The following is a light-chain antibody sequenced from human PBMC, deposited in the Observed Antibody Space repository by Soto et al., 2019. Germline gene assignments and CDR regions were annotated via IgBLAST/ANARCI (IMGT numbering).Light chain of an antibody. J-gene: IGKJ4*01. CDR3: QQYSSYPLN. CDR2: KTS. V-gene: IGKV1-5*03. CDR1: QGTGDW. Sequence: DCQMSQSPSALSAAVGGRVPITCRSSQGTGDWLAWYQQKPGKAPKLLIYKTSTLEGGVPSRFSGSGSQTEFTLTISSLQHEDFATYYGQQYSSYPLNFGGGTKV.